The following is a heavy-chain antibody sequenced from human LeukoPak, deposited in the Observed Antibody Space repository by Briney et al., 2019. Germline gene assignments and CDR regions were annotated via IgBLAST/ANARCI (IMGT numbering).Heavy chain of an antibody. Sequence: GGPLRLSCAASGFTFSGYGMHWVRQAPGKGLEWVAFVRYDSSHKYYADSVKGRFTVSRDNSKNMLYLQMNSLRAEDTAVYYCTRDLGCSGGSCYTDYWGQGTLVTVSS. CDR3: TRDLGCSGGSCYTDY. J-gene: IGHJ4*02. CDR1: GFTFSGYG. CDR2: VRYDSSHK. D-gene: IGHD2-15*01. V-gene: IGHV3-30*02.